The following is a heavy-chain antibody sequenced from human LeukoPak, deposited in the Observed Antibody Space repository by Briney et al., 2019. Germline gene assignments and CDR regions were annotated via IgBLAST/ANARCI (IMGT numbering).Heavy chain of an antibody. CDR2: ISNSGRTI. CDR1: GFTFSSYE. D-gene: IGHD2-2*01. Sequence: GGSLILSCAASGFTFSSYEMNWVRQAPGKGLEWVSYISNSGRTIFYADSVKGRFTVSRDNAKNSLYLQMNSLRAEDTAVYYCVRRYCSSTSCTLDSWGQGTLVTVSS. CDR3: VRRYCSSTSCTLDS. J-gene: IGHJ4*02. V-gene: IGHV3-48*03.